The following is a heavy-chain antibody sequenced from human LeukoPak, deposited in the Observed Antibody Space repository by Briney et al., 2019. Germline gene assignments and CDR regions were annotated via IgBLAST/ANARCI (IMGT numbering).Heavy chain of an antibody. J-gene: IGHJ5*02. CDR2: VGGRGTNT. Sequence: GGSLRLSCSGSGFTFSSYAMIWVRQVPGKGLEWVSAVGGRGTNTFYADSVKGRFTISRDNAKNSLYLQMNSLRAEDTALYYCARHIFGGDTAYWFDPWGQGTLVTVSS. D-gene: IGHD5-18*01. CDR3: ARHIFGGDTAYWFDP. V-gene: IGHV3-23*01. CDR1: GFTFSSYA.